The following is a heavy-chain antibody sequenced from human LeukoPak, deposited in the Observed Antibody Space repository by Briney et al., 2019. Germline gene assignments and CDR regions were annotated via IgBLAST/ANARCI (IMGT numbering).Heavy chain of an antibody. V-gene: IGHV3-48*01. CDR3: ARDGTYYYYMDV. CDR1: GFTFSSYS. CDR2: ISSSSSTI. D-gene: IGHD1-7*01. J-gene: IGHJ6*03. Sequence: GGSLRLSCAASGFTFSSYSMNWVRQAPGKGLEWISYISSSSSTIYYADSVKGRFTISRDNAENSLYLQMNSLRAEDTAVYYCARDGTYYYYMDVWGKGTTVTVSS.